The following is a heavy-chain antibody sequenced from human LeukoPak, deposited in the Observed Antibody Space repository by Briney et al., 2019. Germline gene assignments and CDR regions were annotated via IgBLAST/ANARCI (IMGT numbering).Heavy chain of an antibody. CDR2: INPNSDGT. V-gene: IGHV1-2*02. J-gene: IGHJ4*02. Sequence: ASVKVSCKASGYTFTGYYMHWVRQAPGQGLEWMGWINPNSDGTNYAQKFQGRVTMTRDTSISTAYMELSRLRSDVTAVYYCARDNDFRAFDYWGQGTLVTVSS. CDR1: GYTFTGYY. CDR3: ARDNDFRAFDY. D-gene: IGHD3-3*01.